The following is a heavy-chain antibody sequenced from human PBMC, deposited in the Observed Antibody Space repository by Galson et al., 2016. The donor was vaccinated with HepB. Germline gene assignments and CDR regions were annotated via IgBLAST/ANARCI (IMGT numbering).Heavy chain of an antibody. J-gene: IGHJ5*02. CDR1: GFAFSEYG. CDR2: IWSDGRNE. V-gene: IGHV3-33*01. CDR3: ARDRFPSAAVARDFDT. D-gene: IGHD6-13*01. Sequence: SLRLSCAASGFAFSEYGMHWVRQAPGKGLEWVAAIWSDGRNEYYPDSVKGRFTVSRDNSKNTLFLKMTRVRAEDTAVYYCARDRFPSAAVARDFDTWGQGTLVAVSS.